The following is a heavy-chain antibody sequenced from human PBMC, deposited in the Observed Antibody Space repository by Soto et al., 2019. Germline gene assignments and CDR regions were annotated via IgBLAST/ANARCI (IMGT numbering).Heavy chain of an antibody. CDR3: AREVFCSSSSCQFRYGMDV. CDR2: INSGGST. CDR1: GFTVSSHY. Sequence: LRLSCAPSGFTVSSHYMSWVRQAPGKGLEWVSVINSGGSTYYADSVKGRFTISRDHSRNTLYLQMNSLRVEDTAVYYCAREVFCSSSSCQFRYGMDVWGQGTTVTVS. V-gene: IGHV3-53*01. D-gene: IGHD2-2*01. J-gene: IGHJ6*02.